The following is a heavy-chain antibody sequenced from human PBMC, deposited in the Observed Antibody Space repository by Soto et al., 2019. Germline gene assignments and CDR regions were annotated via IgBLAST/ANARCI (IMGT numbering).Heavy chain of an antibody. J-gene: IGHJ4*02. CDR1: GHTLINYY. CDR3: AINYYDSSAYPY. D-gene: IGHD3-22*01. Sequence: QVQLVQSGAEVKKPGASVKVSCKASGHTLINYYMHWVRQAPGQGLDWLGKIDASGNGTSYAERFQGRITLTSDTSTNTVYVELSSLRSEDTAIYYCAINYYDSSAYPYWGQGTLVTVSS. CDR2: IDASGNGT. V-gene: IGHV1-46*01.